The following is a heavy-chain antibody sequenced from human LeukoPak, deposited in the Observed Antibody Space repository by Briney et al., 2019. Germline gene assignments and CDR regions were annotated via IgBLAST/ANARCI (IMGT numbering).Heavy chain of an antibody. V-gene: IGHV4-39*01. D-gene: IGHD3-10*01. CDR2: LSYSGET. CDR3: ASRGNFGYFDY. CDR1: GGSVTTTNYW. J-gene: IGHJ4*02. Sequence: SETLSLTCTVSGGSVTTTNYWWGWVRQPPGKGLEWIGSLSYSGETYYSPSLESRVTISADTSKNQFSLRLTSVTPADTAVYYCASRGNFGYFDYWGQGILVTVSS.